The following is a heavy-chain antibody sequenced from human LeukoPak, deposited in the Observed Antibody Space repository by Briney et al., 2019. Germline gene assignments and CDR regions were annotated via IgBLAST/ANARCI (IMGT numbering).Heavy chain of an antibody. Sequence: ASVQVSCMASRYTFTSYYMHWLRQAPAQELEGMGIVNPSGGSTSYAQKFQGRVTMTRDTSTSTVYMELSSLRSEDTAVYYCARGYGYSSSDGIWGQRTMVTVCS. CDR3: ARGYGYSSSDGI. CDR1: RYTFTSYY. CDR2: VNPSGGST. D-gene: IGHD6-13*01. V-gene: IGHV1-46*01. J-gene: IGHJ3*02.